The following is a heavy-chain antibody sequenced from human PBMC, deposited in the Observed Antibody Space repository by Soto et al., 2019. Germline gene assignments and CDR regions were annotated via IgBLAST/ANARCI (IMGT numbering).Heavy chain of an antibody. CDR1: GVSISSGGYS. CDR2: IYHGRST. Sequence: QLQLQESGSRLVKPSQTLSLTCDVSGVSISSGGYSWSWIRQPPGKGLEWIGYIYHGRSTYYNPSLTRRVTILVDRAKNQFSMNLSSVTAADTVVYYCARGHDGFDIWGQGTMVTVSS. J-gene: IGHJ3*02. CDR3: ARGHDGFDI. D-gene: IGHD3-10*01. V-gene: IGHV4-30-2*01.